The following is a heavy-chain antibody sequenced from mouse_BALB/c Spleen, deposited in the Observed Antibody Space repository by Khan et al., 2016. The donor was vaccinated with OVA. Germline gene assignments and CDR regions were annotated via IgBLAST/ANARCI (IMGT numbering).Heavy chain of an antibody. CDR2: ISTDSVNT. CDR3: AIRDYFDY. V-gene: IGHV1S137*01. J-gene: IGHJ2*01. CDR1: GYTFTDYS. Sequence: QVQLKQSGPELVRPGVSVKISCKGSGYTFTDYSMHWVKQSHAKSLECIGVISTDSVNTNYNQKFKGKATLTVDKSSSTAYMELARMTSEDSAIYYCAIRDYFDYWGQGTTLTVSS.